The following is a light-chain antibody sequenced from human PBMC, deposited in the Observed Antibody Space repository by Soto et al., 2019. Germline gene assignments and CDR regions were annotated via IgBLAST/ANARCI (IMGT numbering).Light chain of an antibody. CDR1: SSNIGARYD. V-gene: IGLV1-40*01. J-gene: IGLJ3*02. Sequence: QLVLTQPPSVSGAPGQRVTISCTGSSSNIGARYDVHWYQQLPGTAPKLLIYGNSNRPSGVPDRSSGSRSGTSASLAITGLQAEDEADYYCQSYDSSLSGWVFGGGTKVTVL. CDR2: GNS. CDR3: QSYDSSLSGWV.